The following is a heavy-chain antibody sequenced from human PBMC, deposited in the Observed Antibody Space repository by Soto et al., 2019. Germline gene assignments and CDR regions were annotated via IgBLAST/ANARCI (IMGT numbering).Heavy chain of an antibody. V-gene: IGHV4-30-4*01. Sequence: QVQLRESGPGLVKPSQTLSLTCTVSGDSISSGDYSWSWIRQPPGKGLEWIGCIYYSGNTYYNPSLKLRFNISVDSYKNHVSLQLSSLTGAAPAVYNCARVFMQYRSPLGPLDYWGLATLVTVSS. J-gene: IGHJ4*02. D-gene: IGHD2-8*01. CDR3: ARVFMQYRSPLGPLDY. CDR1: GDSISSGDYS. CDR2: IYYSGNT.